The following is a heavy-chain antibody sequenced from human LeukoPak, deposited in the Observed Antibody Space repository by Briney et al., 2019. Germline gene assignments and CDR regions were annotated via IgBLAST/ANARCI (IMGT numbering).Heavy chain of an antibody. CDR3: ASNYDSSGPVRFDP. CDR1: GFTFSSYA. V-gene: IGHV3-30-3*01. Sequence: GSLRLSCAASGFTFSSYAMLWVRQAPGKGLEWVAVISYDGSNKYYADSVKGRFTISRDNSKNTLYLQMNSLRAEDTAVYYCASNYDSSGPVRFDPWGQGTLVTVSS. J-gene: IGHJ5*02. CDR2: ISYDGSNK. D-gene: IGHD3-22*01.